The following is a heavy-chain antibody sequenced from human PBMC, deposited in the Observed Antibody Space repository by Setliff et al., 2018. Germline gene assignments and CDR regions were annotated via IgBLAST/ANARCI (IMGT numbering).Heavy chain of an antibody. CDR3: ARDRVVVLAGRRGFYFDY. J-gene: IGHJ4*02. Sequence: SLTCTVSGDSISRRRNYWGWIRQPAGKGLEWIGRLYTSGDTNYNPSLKSRVSMSLDTSKNQFSLKLSSVTAADTAVYYCARDRVVVLAGRRGFYFDYWGQGTLVTVSS. D-gene: IGHD2-15*01. CDR2: LYTSGDT. CDR1: GDSISRRRNY. V-gene: IGHV4-61*02.